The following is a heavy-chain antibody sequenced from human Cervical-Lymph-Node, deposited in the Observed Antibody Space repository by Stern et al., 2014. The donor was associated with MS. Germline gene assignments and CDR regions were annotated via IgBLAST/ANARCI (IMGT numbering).Heavy chain of an antibody. J-gene: IGHJ4*02. CDR3: AKEGILVASFDY. CDR1: GFTFSSYA. CDR2: ISGSGDST. Sequence: EVQLEESGGSLVQPGGSLRLSCAASGFTFSSYAMSWVRQAPGKGLEWVSAISGSGDSTYYADSVKGRFTISRDNSKNTPYLQMNSLRADDTAVYYCAKEGILVASFDYWGQGTLVTVSS. V-gene: IGHV3-23*04. D-gene: IGHD6-19*01.